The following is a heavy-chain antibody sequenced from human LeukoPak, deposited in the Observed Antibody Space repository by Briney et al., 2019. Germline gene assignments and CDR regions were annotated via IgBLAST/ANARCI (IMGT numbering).Heavy chain of an antibody. J-gene: IGHJ4*02. CDR2: THYTGET. CDR3: GRNLGSGSDH. CDR1: GDSISGPY. D-gene: IGHD3-10*01. Sequence: PSETLSLTCNVSGDSISGPYWNWIRQSPGRGLEWIVYTHYTGETNYNPSLKSRLTISVYTSNNQVYLRLSSVTAADTAVYYCGRNLGSGSDHWGQGTLVTVSS. V-gene: IGHV4-59*11.